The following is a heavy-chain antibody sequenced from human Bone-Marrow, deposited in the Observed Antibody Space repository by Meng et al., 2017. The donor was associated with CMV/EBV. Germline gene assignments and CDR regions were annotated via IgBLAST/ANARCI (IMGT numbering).Heavy chain of an antibody. CDR2: INHSGST. CDR3: ARGTIVVVPAAIGQSGYYYYYGMDV. CDR1: GGSFSGYY. Sequence: LSCAVYGGSFSGYYWSWIRQPPGKGLEWIGEINHSGSTNYNPSLKSRVTISGDTSKNQFPLKLSSVTAADTAVYYCARGTIVVVPAAIGQSGYYYYYGMDVWGQGTTVTVSS. J-gene: IGHJ6*02. V-gene: IGHV4-34*01. D-gene: IGHD2-2*01.